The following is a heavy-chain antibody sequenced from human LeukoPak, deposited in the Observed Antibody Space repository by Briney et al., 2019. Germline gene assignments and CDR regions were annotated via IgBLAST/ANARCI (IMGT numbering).Heavy chain of an antibody. Sequence: PSETPSLTCTVSGGSISSGSYYWSWIRQPAGKGLEWIGRIYTSGSTNYNPSLKSRVTISVDTSKNQFSLKLSSVTAADTAVYYCAREGPFNAAFDIWGQGTMVTASS. CDR1: GGSISSGSYY. J-gene: IGHJ3*02. CDR3: AREGPFNAAFDI. V-gene: IGHV4-61*02. CDR2: IYTSGST.